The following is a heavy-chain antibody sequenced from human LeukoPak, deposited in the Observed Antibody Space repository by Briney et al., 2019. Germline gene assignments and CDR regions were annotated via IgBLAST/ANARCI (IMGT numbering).Heavy chain of an antibody. CDR2: IYYSGST. V-gene: IGHV4-59*12. Sequence: SETLSLTCTVSGGSISSYYWSWIRQPPGKGLEWIGYIYYSGSTNYNPSLKSRVTISVDTSKNQFSLQLNSVTPEDTAVYYCARDGPGLYFDYWGQGTLVTVSS. CDR1: GGSISSYY. CDR3: ARDGPGLYFDY. J-gene: IGHJ4*02.